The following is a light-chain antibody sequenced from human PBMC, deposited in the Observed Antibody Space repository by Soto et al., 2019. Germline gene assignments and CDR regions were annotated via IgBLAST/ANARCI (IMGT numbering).Light chain of an antibody. J-gene: IGKJ5*01. CDR1: QNIDNY. CDR3: QQSSSSPPIT. CDR2: AAS. Sequence: DIQLTQSPSSLSASLGDRVTISCRASQNIDNYLHWYQQKSGKAPEALIYAASSLRDGGSSRFSGSGYGTEFTLTINNLQPEDFATYYCQQSSSSPPITFGQGTRLDI. V-gene: IGKV1-39*01.